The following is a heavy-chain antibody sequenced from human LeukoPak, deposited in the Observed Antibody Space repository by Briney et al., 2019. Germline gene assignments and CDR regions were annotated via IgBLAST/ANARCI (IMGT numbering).Heavy chain of an antibody. Sequence: GGSLRLSCAASGFTFSDYWMHWVRQAPGKGLAWVSRINTDETATSYADSVKGRFTISRDNAKNTLYLQMKSLRAEDTAVYYCARAARYCSGGSCYPFDPWGQGTLVTVSS. CDR3: ARAARYCSGGSCYPFDP. D-gene: IGHD2-15*01. J-gene: IGHJ5*02. V-gene: IGHV3-74*01. CDR2: INTDETAT. CDR1: GFTFSDYW.